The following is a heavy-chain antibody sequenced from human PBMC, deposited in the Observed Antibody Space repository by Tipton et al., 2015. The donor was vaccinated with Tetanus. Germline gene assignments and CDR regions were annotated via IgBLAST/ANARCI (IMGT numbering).Heavy chain of an antibody. CDR3: ARHAGAGATIWGTDY. V-gene: IGHV4-59*08. J-gene: IGHJ4*02. CDR1: GGSISSSY. Sequence: TLSLTCTVSGGSISSSYWNWIRQPPGKGLEWIGYIFYSGSTNYNPSLKSRVTISVDASKNQFSLELTSVTAADTAVYYCARHAGAGATIWGTDYWGQGTLVTVSS. CDR2: IFYSGST. D-gene: IGHD3-9*01.